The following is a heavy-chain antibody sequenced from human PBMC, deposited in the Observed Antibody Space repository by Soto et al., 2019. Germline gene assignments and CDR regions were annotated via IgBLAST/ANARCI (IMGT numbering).Heavy chain of an antibody. CDR3: EKNIGAHGSGGGDV. CDR1: GFTFGSYT. D-gene: IGHD3-10*01. CDR2: ISWNGGSS. V-gene: IGHV3-43*01. Sequence: EEQLVESGGAVVQPGGSLRLSCEASGFTFGSYTMHWVRQAPGKGLEWVSLISWNGGSSFYADSVKGRFTISRDNSRDSLYLKMKSLSPEESAFFYFEKNIGAHGSGGGDVWGHGTTVTVSS. J-gene: IGHJ6*02.